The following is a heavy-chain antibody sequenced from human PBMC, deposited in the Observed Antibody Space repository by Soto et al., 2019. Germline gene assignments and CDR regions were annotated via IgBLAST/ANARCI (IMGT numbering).Heavy chain of an antibody. CDR1: GFTFSSYG. D-gene: IGHD5-18*01. J-gene: IGHJ6*02. Sequence: GGSLRLSCAASGFTFSSYGMHWVRQAPGKGLEWVAVISYDGSNKYYADSVKGRFTISRDNSKNTLYLQMNSLRAEDTAVYYCAKGIQLWYYYFYGMDDWGHGTTVTVSS. V-gene: IGHV3-30*18. CDR2: ISYDGSNK. CDR3: AKGIQLWYYYFYGMDD.